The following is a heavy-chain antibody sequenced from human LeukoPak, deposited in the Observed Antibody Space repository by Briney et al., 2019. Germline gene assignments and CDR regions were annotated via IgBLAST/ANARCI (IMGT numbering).Heavy chain of an antibody. CDR3: ARDGQDYYLDY. CDR1: GGPISSGDYY. V-gene: IGHV4-30-4*01. Sequence: PSETLSLTCTVSGGPISSGDYYWSWIRQPPGKGLEWIGYIYYSGSTYYNPSLKNRVTISVDTSKNQFSLKLSSVTAADTAVYYCARDGQDYYLDYWGQGTLVTVSS. CDR2: IYYSGST. D-gene: IGHD3-10*01. J-gene: IGHJ4*02.